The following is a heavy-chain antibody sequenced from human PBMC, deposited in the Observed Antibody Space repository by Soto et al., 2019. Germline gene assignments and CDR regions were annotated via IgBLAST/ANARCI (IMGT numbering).Heavy chain of an antibody. J-gene: IGHJ6*02. CDR1: GFTFGDYA. V-gene: IGHV3-49*04. Sequence: PGGSLRLSCTASGFTFGDYAMSWVRQAPGKGLEWVGFIRSKAYGGTTEYAASVKGRFTISRDDSKSIAYLQMNSLKTEDTAVYYCLITTYYYYGMDVWGQGTTVTVS. CDR2: IRSKAYGGTT. D-gene: IGHD3-10*01. CDR3: LITTYYYYGMDV.